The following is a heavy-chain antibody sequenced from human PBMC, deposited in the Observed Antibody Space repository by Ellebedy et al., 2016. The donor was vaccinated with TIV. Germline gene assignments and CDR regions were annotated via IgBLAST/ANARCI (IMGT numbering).Heavy chain of an antibody. CDR1: GYTFSSYW. D-gene: IGHD2-15*01. Sequence: GGSLRLSXAASGYTFSSYWMSWVRQAPGKGPEWVANINKDGNEEFYVKSLRGRFSISRDNAKNSLHLQMNSLRGEDTAVYYCARLGHNATWWDSWGQGILVTVTS. V-gene: IGHV3-7*01. CDR3: ARLGHNATWWDS. J-gene: IGHJ5*02. CDR2: INKDGNEE.